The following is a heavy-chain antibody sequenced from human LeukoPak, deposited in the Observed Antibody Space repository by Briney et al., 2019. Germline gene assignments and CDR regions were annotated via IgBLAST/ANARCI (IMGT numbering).Heavy chain of an antibody. V-gene: IGHV4-39*07. Sequence: MASETLSLTCTVSGGSISSSSYYWGWIRQPPGKGLEWIGSIYYSGSTYYNPSLKSRVTISVDTSKNQFSLKLSSVTAADTAVYYCARGHLYYDSSGGPYYFDYWGQGTLVTVSS. D-gene: IGHD3-22*01. CDR3: ARGHLYYDSSGGPYYFDY. CDR2: IYYSGST. CDR1: GGSISSSSYY. J-gene: IGHJ4*02.